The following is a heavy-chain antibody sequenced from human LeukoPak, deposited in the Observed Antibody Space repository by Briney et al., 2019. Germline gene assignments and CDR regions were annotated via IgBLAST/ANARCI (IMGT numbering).Heavy chain of an antibody. J-gene: IGHJ4*02. CDR1: GFTFSYYY. V-gene: IGHV3-11*06. CDR3: ARSRPRGRGFPAGIDY. Sequence: PGGSLRLSCAACGFTFSYYYMRWIRQARGGGVEWVSYISSSSSYTNYADSVKGRVTTSRDNAKTSLYLQMNSPRAEDTAVYYCARSRPRGRGFPAGIDYWGQGTLVTVSS. CDR2: ISSSSSYT. D-gene: IGHD3-10*01.